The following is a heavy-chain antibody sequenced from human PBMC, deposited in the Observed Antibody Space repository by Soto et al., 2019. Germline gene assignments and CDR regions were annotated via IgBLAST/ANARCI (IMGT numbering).Heavy chain of an antibody. CDR3: AHLYYFYGMDV. CDR1: GFPFSSYV. J-gene: IGHJ6*02. Sequence: GGSLRLSCAASGFPFSSYVMSWVRQAPGKGLEWISGITGYGDSTYYADSVKGRFTVSRDNSKNTLYLQMNSLRAEDTAVYYCAHLYYFYGMDVWGQGTTVTVSS. V-gene: IGHV3-23*01. CDR2: ITGYGDST.